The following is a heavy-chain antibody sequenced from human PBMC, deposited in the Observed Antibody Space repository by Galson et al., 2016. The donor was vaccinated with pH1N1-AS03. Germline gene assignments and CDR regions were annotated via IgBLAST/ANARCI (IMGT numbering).Heavy chain of an antibody. Sequence: SVKVSCKASGYTFTNYAISWVRQAPGQGLEWMGWSSAYNFNTNYAQNFKGRVTMNTDTSTSTAYMELRSLNSDDTAVYYCSRDELGVGIVPAGTKTFEYWGQGTLVIVSS. D-gene: IGHD6-13*01. J-gene: IGHJ4*02. CDR3: SRDELGVGIVPAGTKTFEY. CDR1: GYTFTNYA. CDR2: SSAYNFNT. V-gene: IGHV1-18*01.